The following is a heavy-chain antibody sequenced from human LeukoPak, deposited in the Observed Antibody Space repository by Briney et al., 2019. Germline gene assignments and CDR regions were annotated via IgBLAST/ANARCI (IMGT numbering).Heavy chain of an antibody. CDR1: GGSFSGYY. V-gene: IGHV4-34*01. CDR2: INHSGST. J-gene: IGHJ4*02. CDR3: ARSDCSSTSCYTRYFDY. Sequence: SETLSLTCAVYGGSFSGYYWSWIRQPPGKGLEWIGEINHSGSTNYNPSLKSRVTISVDTSKNQSSLKLSSVTAADTAVYYCARSDCSSTSCYTRYFDYWGQGTLVTVSS. D-gene: IGHD2-2*02.